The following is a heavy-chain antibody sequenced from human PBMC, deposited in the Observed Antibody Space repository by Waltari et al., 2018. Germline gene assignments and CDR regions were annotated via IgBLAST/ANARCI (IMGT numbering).Heavy chain of an antibody. Sequence: QVQLRESGPGLVKPSETLSLTCAVSIYSITSGHHWAWIRQSPGKGLEFIGNIYHSGGTYYSPSLESRLTILVDTSKNQFSLKLSSVTAADTAVYYCARDSYCSGPACYLFDSWGPGALVTVSS. J-gene: IGHJ4*02. CDR2: IYHSGGT. V-gene: IGHV4-38-2*02. CDR1: IYSITSGHH. CDR3: ARDSYCSGPACYLFDS. D-gene: IGHD2-15*01.